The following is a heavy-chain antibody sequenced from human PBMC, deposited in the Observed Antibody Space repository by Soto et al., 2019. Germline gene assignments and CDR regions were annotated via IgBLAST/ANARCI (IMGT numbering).Heavy chain of an antibody. Sequence: GGSLRLSCAASGFTFSSYWMSWVRQAPGKGLEWVANIKQDGSEKYYVDSVKGRFTISRDNAKNSLYLQMNSLRAEDTAVYYCARNNYGDYVFYYYYMDVWGKGTTVTVSS. V-gene: IGHV3-7*01. D-gene: IGHD4-17*01. J-gene: IGHJ6*03. CDR3: ARNNYGDYVFYYYYMDV. CDR2: IKQDGSEK. CDR1: GFTFSSYW.